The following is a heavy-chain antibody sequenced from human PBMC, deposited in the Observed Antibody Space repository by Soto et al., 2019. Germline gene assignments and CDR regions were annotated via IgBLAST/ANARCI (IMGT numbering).Heavy chain of an antibody. V-gene: IGHV4-59*01. Sequence: SETLSLTCSVSGGSISGSYWSWIRQSPGKGLEWLGYVYYTGSTNYSPSLRSRVSISVDTSKNEFSLRLSSVTAADTAVYFCARSVAIPGAHIDYWGQGTQVTVSS. CDR3: ARSVAIPGAHIDY. CDR1: GGSISGSY. J-gene: IGHJ4*02. CDR2: VYYTGST. D-gene: IGHD2-8*02.